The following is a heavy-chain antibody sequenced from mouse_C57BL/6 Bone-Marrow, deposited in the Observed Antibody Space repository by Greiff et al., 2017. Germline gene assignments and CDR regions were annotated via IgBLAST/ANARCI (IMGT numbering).Heavy chain of an antibody. Sequence: QVQLQQSGPELVKPGASVKISCKASGYAFSSSWMNWVKQRPGKGLEWIGRIYPGDGDTNYNGQFKGKATLTADKSSSTAYMQLSSLTSEDSAVYFCARSYGYDDYFDYWGQGTTLTVSS. D-gene: IGHD2-2*01. CDR2: IYPGDGDT. CDR3: ARSYGYDDYFDY. V-gene: IGHV1-82*01. J-gene: IGHJ2*01. CDR1: GYAFSSSW.